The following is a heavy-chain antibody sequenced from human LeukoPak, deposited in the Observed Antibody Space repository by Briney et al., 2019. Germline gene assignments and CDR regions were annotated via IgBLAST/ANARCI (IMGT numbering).Heavy chain of an antibody. J-gene: IGHJ4*02. CDR1: GGTFSSYA. Sequence: SVKVSCKASGGTFSSYATSWVRQAPGQGLEWMGGIIPIFGTANYAQKFQGRVTITTDESTSTAYMELSSLRSEDTAVYYCALSEGWLQFFDYWGQGTLVTVSS. CDR3: ALSEGWLQFFDY. D-gene: IGHD5-24*01. CDR2: IIPIFGTA. V-gene: IGHV1-69*05.